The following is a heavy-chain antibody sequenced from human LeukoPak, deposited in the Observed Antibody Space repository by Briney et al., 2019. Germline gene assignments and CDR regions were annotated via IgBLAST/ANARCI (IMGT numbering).Heavy chain of an antibody. CDR2: IYYSGST. V-gene: IGHV4-30-4*08. CDR3: ARENYDILTGTN. J-gene: IGHJ4*02. CDR1: GGSISSGDYY. D-gene: IGHD3-9*01. Sequence: SQTPSLTCTVSGGSISSGDYYWSWIRQPPGKGLEWIGYIYYSGSTYYNPSLKSRVTISVDTSKNQFSLKLSSVTAADTAVYYCARENYDILTGTNWGQGTLVTVSS.